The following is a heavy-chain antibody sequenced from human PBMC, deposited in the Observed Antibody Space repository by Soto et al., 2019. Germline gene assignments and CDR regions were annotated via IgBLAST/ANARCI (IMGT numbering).Heavy chain of an antibody. Sequence: PGGSLRLSCVGTGFAFDDYAMHWVRQAPGKGLEWVSGISWNSGSIGYADSVKGRFTISRDNAKNSLYLQMNTLRPEDTALYYCAKDSTISAAGWFDPWGQGTLVTVSS. D-gene: IGHD6-13*01. CDR1: GFAFDDYA. V-gene: IGHV3-9*01. J-gene: IGHJ5*02. CDR3: AKDSTISAAGWFDP. CDR2: ISWNSGSI.